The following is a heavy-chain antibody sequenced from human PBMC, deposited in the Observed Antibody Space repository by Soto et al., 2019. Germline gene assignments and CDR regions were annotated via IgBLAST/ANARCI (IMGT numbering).Heavy chain of an antibody. CDR2: IKSKTSGETR. V-gene: IGHV3-15*07. J-gene: IGHJ4*02. Sequence: GGSLRLSCVVSGFPFTSAWLHWVRQAPGKGLEWVARIKSKTSGETRDYAAPVKGRFTISRDDSKNTVWLQMNSLKSEDSAVYYCAADYSRGTYPIDYWGQGRLVTVSS. CDR3: AADYSRGTYPIDY. D-gene: IGHD1-26*01. CDR1: GFPFTSAW.